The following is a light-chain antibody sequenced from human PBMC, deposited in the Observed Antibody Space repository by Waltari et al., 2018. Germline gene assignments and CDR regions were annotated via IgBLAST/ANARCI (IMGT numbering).Light chain of an antibody. Sequence: DIQMTQSPSSLSASVGDRVTITCRASQSTSSYLNWYQQKPGKAPKLLIYAASSLQSGVPSRFSGSGSGTDFTLTINSLQPEDFATYYCQQSSSTPPFTFGPGTKVDIK. V-gene: IGKV1-39*01. CDR3: QQSSSTPPFT. CDR1: QSTSSY. CDR2: AAS. J-gene: IGKJ3*01.